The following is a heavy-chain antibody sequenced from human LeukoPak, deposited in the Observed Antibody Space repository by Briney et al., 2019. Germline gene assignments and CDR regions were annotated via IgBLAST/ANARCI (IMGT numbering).Heavy chain of an antibody. Sequence: PSETLSLTCAVYGGSFSGYYWNWIRQPPGKGLEWIGEINHSGSTNYNPSLKSRVTLSVDTSKNHFSLKLTSVTAADTAVYYCARGGYGSSSRGHYYYYMGVWGKGTTVTVSS. CDR2: INHSGST. V-gene: IGHV4-34*01. CDR1: GGSFSGYY. D-gene: IGHD6-6*01. CDR3: ARGGYGSSSRGHYYYYMGV. J-gene: IGHJ6*03.